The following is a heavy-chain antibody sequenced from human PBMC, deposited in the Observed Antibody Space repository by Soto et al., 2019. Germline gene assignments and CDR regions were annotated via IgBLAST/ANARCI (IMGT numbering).Heavy chain of an antibody. CDR1: GGSISSGGYY. Sequence: QVQLQESGPGLVKPSQTLSLTCTVSGGSISSGGYYWSWIRQHPGKGLEWIGYIYYSGSTYYNPSLKSRVTRSVDTSKNQFSLKLSSVTAADTAVYYCARDGGFGYGDPGCNSYWYFDLWGRGTLVTVSS. CDR3: ARDGGFGYGDPGCNSYWYFDL. CDR2: IYYSGST. V-gene: IGHV4-31*03. D-gene: IGHD4-17*01. J-gene: IGHJ2*01.